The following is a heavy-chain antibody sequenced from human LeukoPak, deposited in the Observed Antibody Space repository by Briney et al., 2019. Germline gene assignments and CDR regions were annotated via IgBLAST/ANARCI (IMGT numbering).Heavy chain of an antibody. V-gene: IGHV1-2*02. D-gene: IGHD4-23*01. J-gene: IGHJ3*02. Sequence: ASVKVSCKASGYTFTGYYMHWVRQAPGQGLEWMGWINPNSGGTNYAQKFQGRVTMTRDTSISTAYMELSRLRSDDTAVYYCARAGGYYGGIHAFDIWGQGTMVTVSS. CDR2: INPNSGGT. CDR3: ARAGGYYGGIHAFDI. CDR1: GYTFTGYY.